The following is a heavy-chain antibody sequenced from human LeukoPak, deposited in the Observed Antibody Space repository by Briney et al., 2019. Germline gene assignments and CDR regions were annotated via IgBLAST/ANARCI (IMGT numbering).Heavy chain of an antibody. CDR2: ISNNGGYT. CDR3: AKPMSRVAVAAGAFDI. Sequence: GGSLRLSCAASGFTFSSSAMSWVRQAPGKGLEWVSAISNNGGYTYYADSVQGRFTISRGNSKSTLCLQMNSLRAEDTAVYYCAKPMSRVAVAAGAFDIWGQGTMVTVSS. CDR1: GFTFSSSA. V-gene: IGHV3-23*01. D-gene: IGHD6-19*01. J-gene: IGHJ3*02.